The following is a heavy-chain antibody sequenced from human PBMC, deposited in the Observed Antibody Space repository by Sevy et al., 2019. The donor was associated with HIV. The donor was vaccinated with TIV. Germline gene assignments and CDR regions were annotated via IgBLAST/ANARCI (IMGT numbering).Heavy chain of an antibody. CDR3: ARDAGSSVNWYPRFDP. V-gene: IGHV3-30*03. J-gene: IGHJ5*02. Sequence: GGSLRLSCAASAFTFSTYAMHWVHQAPGKGLEWVAVIAYDGSHKYYADSVKGRFTISRDDSKSSLYLQMNTLRAEVTAVYYCARDAGSSVNWYPRFDPWGQGTLVTVSS. CDR1: AFTFSTYA. CDR2: IAYDGSHK. D-gene: IGHD1-1*01.